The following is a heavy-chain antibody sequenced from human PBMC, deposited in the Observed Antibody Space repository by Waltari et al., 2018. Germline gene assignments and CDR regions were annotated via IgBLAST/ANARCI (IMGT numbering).Heavy chain of an antibody. V-gene: IGHV1-69*01. Sequence: QVQLVQSGAEVKKPGSSVTVSCKASGGPFSSYAISWVRRAPGQGLEWMGGITPIFGTANYAQKFQGRVTITADESTSTAYMELSSLRSEDTAVYYCARDLIYFGEQLVRFDGMDVWGQGTTVTVSS. D-gene: IGHD6-6*01. CDR1: GGPFSSYA. CDR2: ITPIFGTA. CDR3: ARDLIYFGEQLVRFDGMDV. J-gene: IGHJ6*02.